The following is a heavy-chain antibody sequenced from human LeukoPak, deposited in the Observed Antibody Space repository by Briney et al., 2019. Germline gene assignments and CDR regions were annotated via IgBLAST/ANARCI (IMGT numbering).Heavy chain of an antibody. CDR2: ISSSGRTT. CDR3: ARFVSSGPL. Sequence: GGSLRLSCAASGFGFGYYGMHWVRQAPGKGLECVSAISSSGRTTYYADSVKGRFTVSRDNSNNTLYLQMGGLKPEDMAVYYCARFVSSGPLWGQGTTVAVSS. D-gene: IGHD3-22*01. J-gene: IGHJ3*01. V-gene: IGHV3-64*02. CDR1: GFGFGYYG.